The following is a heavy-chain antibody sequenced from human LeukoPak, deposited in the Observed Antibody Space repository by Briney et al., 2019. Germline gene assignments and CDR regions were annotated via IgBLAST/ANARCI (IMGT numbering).Heavy chain of an antibody. CDR2: IYPGDSDT. V-gene: IGHV5-51*01. CDR1: GYSFTSYW. J-gene: IGHJ3*02. Sequence: GESLQISCKGSGYSFTSYWIGWVGQLPGKGLEWMGVIYPGDSDTRYSPSFQGQVTISADKSISTAYLQWSSLKASDTAMYYCARPRYGSGSYYRTPADAFDIWGQGTMVTVSS. CDR3: ARPRYGSGSYYRTPADAFDI. D-gene: IGHD3-10*01.